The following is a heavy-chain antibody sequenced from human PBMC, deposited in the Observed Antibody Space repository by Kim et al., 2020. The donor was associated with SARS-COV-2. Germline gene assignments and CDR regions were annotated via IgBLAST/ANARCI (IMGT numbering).Heavy chain of an antibody. J-gene: IGHJ3*02. D-gene: IGHD3-10*01. CDR2: I. Sequence: IYYADSVKGRFTISRDNAKNSLDLQMNSLRAEDTAVYYCARGELWFGPDIWGQGTMVTVSS. CDR3: ARGELWFGPDI. V-gene: IGHV3-21*01.